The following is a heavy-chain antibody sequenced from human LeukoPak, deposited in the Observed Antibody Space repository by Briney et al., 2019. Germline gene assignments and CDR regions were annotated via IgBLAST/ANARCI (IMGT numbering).Heavy chain of an antibody. CDR1: GFTFSSYA. J-gene: IGHJ6*02. CDR2: ISGSGGST. Sequence: GGSLRLSCAASGFTFSSYAMSWVRQAPGKGLEWVSAISGSGGSTLYADSVKGRFTISRENSKNRLSLQMNSLRAEDTAVYYCAKDLAFGSGWEYYYYGMDVWGQGTTVTVSS. CDR3: AKDLAFGSGWEYYYYGMDV. V-gene: IGHV3-23*01. D-gene: IGHD6-19*01.